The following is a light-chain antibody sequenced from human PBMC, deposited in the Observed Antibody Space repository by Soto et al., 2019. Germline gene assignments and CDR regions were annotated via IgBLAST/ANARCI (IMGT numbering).Light chain of an antibody. V-gene: IGKV3-15*01. J-gene: IGKJ5*01. CDR1: QSVRSN. CDR3: QQYDDWPIT. CDR2: DGS. Sequence: EIAMTQSPDTLSVSPGDRATLSCRASQSVRSNLAWYQHKPGQAPRLLIYDGSTRALGIPARFSGSESGTEFTLTISSLQSEDFAVYFCQQYDDWPITFGQGTRLEI.